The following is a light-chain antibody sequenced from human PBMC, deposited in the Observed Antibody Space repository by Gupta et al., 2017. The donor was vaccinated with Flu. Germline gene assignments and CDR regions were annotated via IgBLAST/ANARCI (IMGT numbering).Light chain of an antibody. V-gene: IGKV2-30*01. Sequence: VMTQSPLSLPVTLGQPASISCRSSQSRVYSDGHTYLNWFQQRPGLSPRRLIYKVSNRDSGVPDRFSGSGSGTDFTLKISRVEAEDVGVYYCRQCEPCPRTFGHGTKVDIK. CDR3: RQCEPCPRT. J-gene: IGKJ3*01. CDR2: KVS. CDR1: QSRVYSDGHTY.